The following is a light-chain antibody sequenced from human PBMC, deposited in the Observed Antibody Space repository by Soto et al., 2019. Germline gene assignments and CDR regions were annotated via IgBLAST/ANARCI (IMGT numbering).Light chain of an antibody. Sequence: DIQMTQSPSSLSASVGDRVTITCRASQSISNYLNWYQQKPGKAPNLLIYAVSSLRSGVPSRFSGSGSGTDFTLTISSLQTEEFATYYCQQSYSTARTFGQGTKLEIK. CDR2: AVS. CDR3: QQSYSTART. CDR1: QSISNY. J-gene: IGKJ2*01. V-gene: IGKV1-39*01.